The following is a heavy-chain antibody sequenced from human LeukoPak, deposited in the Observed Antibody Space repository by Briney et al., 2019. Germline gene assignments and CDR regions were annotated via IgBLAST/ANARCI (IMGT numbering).Heavy chain of an antibody. CDR3: AREMDYYDSGGYYLQWFDP. CDR1: GGSISSGGYY. V-gene: IGHV4-31*03. D-gene: IGHD3-22*01. Sequence: PSETLSLTCSVSGGSISSGGYYWSWIRQHAGKGLEWVGYIYYSGSTSYNPSLKSRVTISLDTSRNQFSLKLSSVTAADTAVYYCAREMDYYDSGGYYLQWFDPWGQGTLVIVSS. J-gene: IGHJ5*02. CDR2: IYYSGST.